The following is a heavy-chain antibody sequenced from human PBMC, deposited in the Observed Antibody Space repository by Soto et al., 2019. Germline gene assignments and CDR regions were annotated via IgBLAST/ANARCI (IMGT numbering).Heavy chain of an antibody. CDR3: AREDCSSTSCYVDY. CDR1: GGSISSYY. J-gene: IGHJ4*02. V-gene: IGHV4-59*01. CDR2: IYYSGST. Sequence: SETLSLTCTVSGGSISSYYWSWIRQPPGKGLEWIGYIYYSGSTNYNPSLKSRVTISVDTSKNQFSLKLSSVTAADTAVYYCAREDCSSTSCYVDYSGQGTLVTVSS. D-gene: IGHD2-2*01.